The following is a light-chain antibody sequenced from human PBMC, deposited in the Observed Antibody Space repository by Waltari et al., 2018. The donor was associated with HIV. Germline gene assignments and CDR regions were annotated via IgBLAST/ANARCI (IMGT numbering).Light chain of an antibody. Sequence: DIHMTQSPSSLSASVGGKVTITCRASQDICNHLSWYRQRPGRGPELLIYDASTLEAGVPSKFNGRGSWTTFTFVISSLRPEDSATYFCQQFHSLPLTFGPGTTVDIK. V-gene: IGKV1-33*01. J-gene: IGKJ3*01. CDR3: QQFHSLPLT. CDR1: QDICNH. CDR2: DAS.